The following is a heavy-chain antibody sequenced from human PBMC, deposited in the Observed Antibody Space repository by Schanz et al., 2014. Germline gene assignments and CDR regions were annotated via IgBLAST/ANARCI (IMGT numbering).Heavy chain of an antibody. V-gene: IGHV3-7*01. Sequence: EVHLLESGGGLVQPGGSLRLSCAASGFIFSNSWMSWVRQAPGKGLEWVANIKQDGSEKYYVDSVKGRFTISRDNAKNALYLQMNSLRAEDTAVYYCARPSDSSGYKDVWGRGTTVTVSS. J-gene: IGHJ6*03. CDR2: IKQDGSEK. D-gene: IGHD3-10*01. CDR3: ARPSDSSGYKDV. CDR1: GFIFSNSW.